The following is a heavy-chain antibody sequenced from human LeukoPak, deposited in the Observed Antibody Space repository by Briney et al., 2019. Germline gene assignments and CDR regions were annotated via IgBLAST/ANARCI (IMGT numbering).Heavy chain of an antibody. CDR1: GGSISTYY. CDR3: ARTVRYYGSGSLWGTNHPSYFDY. D-gene: IGHD3-10*01. CDR2: IYYSGST. V-gene: IGHV4-59*01. Sequence: KPSETLSLTCTVSGGSISTYYWSWIRQPPGKGLEWIGYIYYSGSTNYNPSLKSRVTISVDTSKNQFSLKLSSVTAADTAVYYCARTVRYYGSGSLWGTNHPSYFDYWGQGTLVTVSS. J-gene: IGHJ4*02.